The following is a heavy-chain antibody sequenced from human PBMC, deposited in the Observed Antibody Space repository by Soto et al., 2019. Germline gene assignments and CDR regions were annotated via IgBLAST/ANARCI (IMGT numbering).Heavy chain of an antibody. CDR2: ISHSGST. CDR3: GTVGSCSDHSCYPGAFDY. D-gene: IGHD2-15*01. CDR1: GGSFSGSY. J-gene: IGHJ4*02. Sequence: QVQLQQWGAGLLKPSETLSLTCAVYGGSFSGSYWTWIRQPPGKGLEWVGEISHSGSTKYNPSLKSRVTISVDTSKNQFSLKLSSVTAADTAVYYCGTVGSCSDHSCYPGAFDYWGQGTLVTVSS. V-gene: IGHV4-34*02.